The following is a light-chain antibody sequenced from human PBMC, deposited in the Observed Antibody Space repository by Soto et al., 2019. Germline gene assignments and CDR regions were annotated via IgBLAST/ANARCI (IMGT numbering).Light chain of an antibody. CDR1: QSISSY. Sequence: DIQMTQSPSSLSASVGDRVTITCRKSQSISSYLNCYQQKPGKAHKLLIYAASSLQSGVPSRFSGSGSGTDFTLTISSLQPEDFATYYCQQSYTAPSITFGQGTRLEI. CDR2: AAS. J-gene: IGKJ5*01. V-gene: IGKV1-39*01. CDR3: QQSYTAPSIT.